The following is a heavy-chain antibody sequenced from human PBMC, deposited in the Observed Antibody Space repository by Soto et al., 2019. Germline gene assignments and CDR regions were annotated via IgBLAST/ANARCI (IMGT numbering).Heavy chain of an antibody. D-gene: IGHD4-17*01. CDR2: ISAYNGNT. CDR3: ARPTVTTDYYYYYGMDV. CDR1: GYTYTSYG. J-gene: IGHJ6*02. V-gene: IGHV1-18*01. Sequence: ASVKVSCKASGYTYTSYGISWVRQSPGQGLEWMRWISAYNGNTNYAQKLQGRVTMTTDTSTSTAYMELRSLRSDDTAVYYCARPTVTTDYYYYYGMDVWGQGTTVTVSS.